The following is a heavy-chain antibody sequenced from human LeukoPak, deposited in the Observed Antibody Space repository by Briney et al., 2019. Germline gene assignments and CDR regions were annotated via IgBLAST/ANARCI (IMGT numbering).Heavy chain of an antibody. CDR2: MSGSGGTT. V-gene: IGHV3-23*01. J-gene: IGHJ4*02. CDR1: GFTFSSYA. CDR3: ANPNSSGFYFSIRFDY. D-gene: IGHD3-22*01. Sequence: GGSLRLSCAASGFTFSSYAMSWVRQAPGKGLEWVAVMSGSGGTTYYADSVKGRFTVSRDNSKNTLYLQMNSLRAEDTAVYYCANPNSSGFYFSIRFDYWGQGTLVTVSS.